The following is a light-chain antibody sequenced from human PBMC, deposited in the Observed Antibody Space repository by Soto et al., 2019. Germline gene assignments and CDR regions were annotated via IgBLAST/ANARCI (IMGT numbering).Light chain of an antibody. V-gene: IGLV2-23*02. CDR1: SSDVGSYNL. CDR2: EVS. CDR3: CSYAGSSIVV. J-gene: IGLJ2*01. Sequence: QSVLTQPASVSGSPGQPITISCTGTSSDVGSYNLVSWYQQHPGKAPKLMIYEVSKRPSGVSNRFSGSKSGNTASLTISGLQAEDEADYYCCSYAGSSIVVFGGGTQLTVL.